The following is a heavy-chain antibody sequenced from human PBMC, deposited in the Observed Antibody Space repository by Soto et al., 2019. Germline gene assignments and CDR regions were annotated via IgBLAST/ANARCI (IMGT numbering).Heavy chain of an antibody. Sequence: PGGSLRLSCAASGFSCIKYAMSWVRQAPGKGLEWVSGLSGSGGSTSSADSVKGRFAISRDNSRNTLYLQMNSLRDGDTAIYYCARGFSAGKGSPPDYWGQGTLVTVS. V-gene: IGHV3-23*01. D-gene: IGHD3-10*01. J-gene: IGHJ4*02. CDR3: ARGFSAGKGSPPDY. CDR1: GFSCIKYA. CDR2: LSGSGGST.